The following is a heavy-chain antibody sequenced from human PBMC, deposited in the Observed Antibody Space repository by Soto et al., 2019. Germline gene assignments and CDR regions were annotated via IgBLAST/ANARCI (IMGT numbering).Heavy chain of an antibody. V-gene: IGHV3-23*01. CDR3: ANNLHYYYSSGYYSDAFDI. CDR2: ISGSGGST. CDR1: GFTFSSYA. Sequence: GGSLRLSCAASGFTFSSYAMSWVRQAPGKGLEWVSAISGSGGSTYYADSVKGRFTISRDNSKNTLYLQMNSLRAEDTAVYYCANNLHYYYSSGYYSDAFDIWGQGTMVTVSS. J-gene: IGHJ3*02. D-gene: IGHD3-22*01.